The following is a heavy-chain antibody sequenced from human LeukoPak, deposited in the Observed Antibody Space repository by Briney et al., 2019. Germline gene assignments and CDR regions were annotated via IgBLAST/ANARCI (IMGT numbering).Heavy chain of an antibody. CDR1: RYTFTSYA. D-gene: IGHD6-6*01. Sequence: ASVKVSCKASRYTFTSYAMDWVRQAPGQGLEWMGWINTNTGNPTYAQGFTGRFVFSLDTSVSTAYLQISSLKAEDTAVYYCARAGVAARRGNWFDPWGQGTLVTVSS. CDR3: ARAGVAARRGNWFDP. CDR2: INTNTGNP. V-gene: IGHV7-4-1*02. J-gene: IGHJ5*02.